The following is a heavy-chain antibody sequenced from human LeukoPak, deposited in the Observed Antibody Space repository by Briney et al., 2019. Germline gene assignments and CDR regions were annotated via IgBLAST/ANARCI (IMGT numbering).Heavy chain of an antibody. CDR2: INHSGST. D-gene: IGHD4-17*01. V-gene: IGHV4-34*01. CDR3: AREDYGDSGGVDY. Sequence: SETLSLTCAVYGGSFSGYYWSWIRQPPGKGLEWIGEINHSGSTNYNPSLKSRVTISVDTSKNQFSLKLSSVTAADTAVYYCAREDYGDSGGVDYWGQGTLVTVSS. CDR1: GGSFSGYY. J-gene: IGHJ4*02.